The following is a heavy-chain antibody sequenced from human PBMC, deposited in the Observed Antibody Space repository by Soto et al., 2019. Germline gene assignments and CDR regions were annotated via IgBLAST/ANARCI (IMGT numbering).Heavy chain of an antibody. CDR3: ARTYCGGDCYSLNNWFDP. CDR2: IYHSGST. Sequence: QLQLQESGSGLVKPSQTLSLTCAVSGGSISSGGYSWSWIRQPPGKGLEWIGYIYHSGSTYYNPSRKSRVTISVDRAKNQFSLKLSSVTAADTAVYYWARTYCGGDCYSLNNWFDPWGQGTLVTVSS. CDR1: GGSISSGGYS. V-gene: IGHV4-30-2*01. J-gene: IGHJ5*02. D-gene: IGHD2-21*02.